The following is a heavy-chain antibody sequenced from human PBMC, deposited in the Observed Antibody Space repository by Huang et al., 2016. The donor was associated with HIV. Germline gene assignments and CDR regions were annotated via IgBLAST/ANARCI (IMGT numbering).Heavy chain of an antibody. V-gene: IGHV3-11*01. D-gene: IGHD6-19*01. CDR1: GLVFSDHY. CDR2: IRVRGTTI. CDR3: ARRMAGWDDVFDM. Sequence: QVQLVESGGGLVKPGGSLRLSCAASGLVFSDHYMNWIRQAPGEGVEWISYIRVRGTTIGYAVSVKGRFTISRDNAKKSRFLEMNSLRVEDTAVYYCARRMAGWDDVFDMWGQGTMVTVSS. J-gene: IGHJ3*02.